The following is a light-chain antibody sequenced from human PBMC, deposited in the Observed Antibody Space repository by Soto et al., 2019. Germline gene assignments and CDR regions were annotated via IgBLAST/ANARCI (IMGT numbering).Light chain of an antibody. Sequence: EIVMTQSPATLSVSPGERATLSCRASQSVSSNLAWYQQKPGQAPRLLIYGASTRAPGIPARFSGSGSGTEFTLTISSLQSEDFAISFCQQYNTWPPDRTFGQGTKVEIK. V-gene: IGKV3-15*01. CDR2: GAS. J-gene: IGKJ1*01. CDR1: QSVSSN. CDR3: QQYNTWPPDRT.